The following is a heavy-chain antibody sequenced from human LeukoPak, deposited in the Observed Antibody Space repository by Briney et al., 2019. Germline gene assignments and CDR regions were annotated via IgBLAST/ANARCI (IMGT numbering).Heavy chain of an antibody. Sequence: GGSLRLSCAASGFTFSSYAMHWVRQAPGKGLEWVSYISSGSSYIYYADSVKGRFTISRDNAENSLYLQMNSLRGEDTAVYYCARGGLNYADASDIWGQGTMVTVSS. CDR1: GFTFSSYA. D-gene: IGHD4-11*01. CDR2: ISSGSSYI. V-gene: IGHV3-21*01. CDR3: ARGGLNYADASDI. J-gene: IGHJ3*02.